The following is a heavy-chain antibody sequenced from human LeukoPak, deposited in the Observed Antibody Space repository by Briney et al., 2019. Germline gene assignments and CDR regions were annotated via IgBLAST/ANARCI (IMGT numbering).Heavy chain of an antibody. Sequence: GGSLRLSCAASGFTVSSNYMSWVRQAPGKGLERVSVIYSGGSTYYADSVKGRFTISRDNSKNTLYLQMNSLRAEDTAVYYCARDGVTIFGVAPTPNFDYWGQGTLVTVSS. CDR2: IYSGGST. V-gene: IGHV3-53*01. J-gene: IGHJ4*02. CDR1: GFTVSSNY. CDR3: ARDGVTIFGVAPTPNFDY. D-gene: IGHD3-3*01.